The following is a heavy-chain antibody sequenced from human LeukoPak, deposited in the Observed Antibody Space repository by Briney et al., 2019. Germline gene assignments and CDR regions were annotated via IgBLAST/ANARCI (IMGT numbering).Heavy chain of an antibody. V-gene: IGHV1-69*05. D-gene: IGHD2-2*01. CDR3: ARGVVVVQGPRAFDI. CDR2: IIPIFGTA. CDR1: GGTFSSYA. J-gene: IGHJ3*02. Sequence: ASVKVSCKASGGTFSSYAISWVRQAPGQGLEWMGGIIPIFGTANYAQKFQGRVTITTDESTSTAYMELSSLRSEDTAVYYCARGVVVVQGPRAFDIWGQGTMVTVSS.